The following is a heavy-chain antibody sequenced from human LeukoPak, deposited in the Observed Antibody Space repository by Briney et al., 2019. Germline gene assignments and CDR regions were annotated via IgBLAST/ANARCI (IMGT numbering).Heavy chain of an antibody. CDR1: GATISSYS. D-gene: IGHD2-15*01. CDR2: IYYSGNT. V-gene: IGHV4-59*03. Sequence: PSETLSLTCSVSGATISSYSWSWIRQPPGKGLEWIGYIYYSGNTNYNPSLKSRVTISVDTSNNEVSLNLNSVTATDTAVYYCAIFVGSGLDYWGQGTLLTVSS. J-gene: IGHJ4*02. CDR3: AIFVGSGLDY.